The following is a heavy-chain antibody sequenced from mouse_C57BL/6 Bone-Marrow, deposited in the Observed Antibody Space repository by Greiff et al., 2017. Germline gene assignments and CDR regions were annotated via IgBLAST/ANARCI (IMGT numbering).Heavy chain of an antibody. Sequence: EVQGVESGGGLVQPGGSLKLSCAASGFTFSDYYMYWVRQTPEKRLEWVAYTSTGGGSTYYPDTVKGRFTISRDNDKNTLYLQMSRLKSEDTAMYYCARQGNWAWFAYWGQGTLVNVSA. V-gene: IGHV5-12*01. D-gene: IGHD4-1*01. J-gene: IGHJ3*01. CDR3: ARQGNWAWFAY. CDR2: TSTGGGST. CDR1: GFTFSDYY.